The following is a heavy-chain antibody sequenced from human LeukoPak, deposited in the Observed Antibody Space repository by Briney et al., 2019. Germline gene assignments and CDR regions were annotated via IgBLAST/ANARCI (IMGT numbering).Heavy chain of an antibody. D-gene: IGHD6-19*01. V-gene: IGHV4-39*01. J-gene: IGHJ6*03. CDR1: GGSISSSSYY. CDR2: IYYSGSA. Sequence: SETLSLTCTVSGGSISSSSYYWGWIRQPPGKGLEWIGSIYYSGSAYYNPSLKSRVTISVDTSKNQFSLKLSSVTAADTAVYYCARLGSGWYLGFGYYYYYYMDVWGKGTRSPSP. CDR3: ARLGSGWYLGFGYYYYYYMDV.